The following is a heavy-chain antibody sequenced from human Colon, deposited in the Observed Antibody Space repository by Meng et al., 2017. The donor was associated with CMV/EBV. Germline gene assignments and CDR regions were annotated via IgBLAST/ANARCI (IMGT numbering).Heavy chain of an antibody. V-gene: IGHV3-23*01. J-gene: IGHJ4*02. D-gene: IGHD1-26*01. Sequence: EVQLLESGGGLVQPGGSLRLSCAASGFTFSGYAMGWVRQAPEKGLEWVSTISDTGAGTYYPDSVKGRFIISRDNSKNTLYLQVNSLRAEDTAVYYCASLSGGDFDYWGQGTLVTVSS. CDR1: GFTFSGYA. CDR2: ISDTGAGT. CDR3: ASLSGGDFDY.